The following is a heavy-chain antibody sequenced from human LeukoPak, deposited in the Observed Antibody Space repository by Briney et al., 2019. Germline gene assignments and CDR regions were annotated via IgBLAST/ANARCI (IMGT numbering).Heavy chain of an antibody. V-gene: IGHV4-4*07. CDR3: ARGGASSLPFDS. Sequence: SETLSLTCTVSGDSITNYYWSWIRQPAEKGLQWIGRTHTNGDTNYNPSLKSRVTMSVDTSKNQFSLKLNSVSAADTAVYYCARGGASSLPFDSWGQGTLVTVSS. CDR2: THTNGDT. J-gene: IGHJ4*02. CDR1: GDSITNYY. D-gene: IGHD6-13*01.